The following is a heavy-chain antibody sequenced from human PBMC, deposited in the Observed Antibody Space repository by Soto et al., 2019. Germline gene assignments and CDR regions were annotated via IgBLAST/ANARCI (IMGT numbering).Heavy chain of an antibody. J-gene: IGHJ4*02. CDR3: AKDLLLTTITTVGD. CDR2: ISYDGNNK. CDR1: GFIFSTFG. D-gene: IGHD4-17*01. V-gene: IGHV3-30*18. Sequence: GGFLRLSFAALGFIFSTFGMHLGRQGPGKGLEWLSVISYDGNNKYYADSVKGRFTISRDNSKNTLWLQMDSLRTEDTAVYYCAKDLLLTTITTVGDWGQGTLVTVSS.